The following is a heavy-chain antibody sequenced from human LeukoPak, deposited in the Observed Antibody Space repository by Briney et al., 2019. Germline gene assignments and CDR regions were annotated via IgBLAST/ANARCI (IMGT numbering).Heavy chain of an antibody. CDR3: AREGGTGTTAYYYYGMDV. J-gene: IGHJ6*02. D-gene: IGHD1-7*01. Sequence: GGSLRLSCAASGFTFSSYAMHWVRQAPGKGLEWVAVIPYDGSNKYYADSVKGRFTISRDNSKNTLYLQMNSLRAEDTAVYYCAREGGTGTTAYYYYGMDVWGQGTTVTVSS. CDR2: IPYDGSNK. V-gene: IGHV3-30-3*01. CDR1: GFTFSSYA.